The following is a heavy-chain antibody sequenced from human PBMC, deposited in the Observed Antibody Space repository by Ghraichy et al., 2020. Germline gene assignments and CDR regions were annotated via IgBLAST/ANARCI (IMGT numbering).Heavy chain of an antibody. CDR3: AKLGITMVQGVSFDP. D-gene: IGHD3-10*01. V-gene: IGHV3-30*18. CDR2: ISYDGSNK. J-gene: IGHJ5*02. Sequence: GGSLRLSCAASGFTFSSYGMHWVRQAPGKGLEWVAVISYDGSNKYYADSVKGRFTISRDNSKNTLYLQMNSLRAEDTAVYYRAKLGITMVQGVSFDPWGQGTLVTVSS. CDR1: GFTFSSYG.